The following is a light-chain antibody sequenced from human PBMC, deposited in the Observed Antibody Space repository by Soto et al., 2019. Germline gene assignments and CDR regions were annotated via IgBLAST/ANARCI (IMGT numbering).Light chain of an antibody. Sequence: EIVLTQSPATLSLSPGERATLSCRASQSVSSYLAWYQQKPGQAPRLLIYDASNRATVIPARFSGSGSGTDFTLTISSLEPGDFAVYYCQQRSNWLTFGGGTKVEIK. V-gene: IGKV3-11*01. CDR1: QSVSSY. J-gene: IGKJ4*01. CDR3: QQRSNWLT. CDR2: DAS.